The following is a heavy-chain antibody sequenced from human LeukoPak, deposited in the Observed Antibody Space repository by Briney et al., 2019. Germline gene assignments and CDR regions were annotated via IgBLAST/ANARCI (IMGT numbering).Heavy chain of an antibody. CDR1: GFTFSSFG. Sequence: PGGSLRLSCAASGFTFSSFGMHWVRQPTGQGLEWVSTIATASDTYYPGSVEGRFNLSRDNAKHSLYIQMNSLTAGDTAVYYCARGPPRGKYYYMDVWGKGTTVTVSS. D-gene: IGHD1-1*01. CDR2: IATASDT. V-gene: IGHV3-13*01. J-gene: IGHJ6*03. CDR3: ARGPPRGKYYYMDV.